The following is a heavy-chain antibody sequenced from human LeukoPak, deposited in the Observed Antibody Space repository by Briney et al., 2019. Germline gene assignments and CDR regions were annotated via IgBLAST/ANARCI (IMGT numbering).Heavy chain of an antibody. V-gene: IGHV3-23*01. CDR2: ISGSGGST. Sequence: GGSLRLSCAASGSTLSSYAMSWVRQAPGEGLEWVSVISGSGGSTYYADFVKGRFTISRDNPKNTLYLQMNTLRAEDTALYYCAKNRGDITSARVGCDYWGQGALVTVSS. CDR3: AKNRGDITSARVGCDY. D-gene: IGHD2-15*01. CDR1: GSTLSSYA. J-gene: IGHJ4*02.